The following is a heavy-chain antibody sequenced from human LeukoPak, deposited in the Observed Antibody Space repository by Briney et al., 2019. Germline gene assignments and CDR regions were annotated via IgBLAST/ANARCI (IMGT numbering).Heavy chain of an antibody. CDR3: ARGTMIVAKFFDY. V-gene: IGHV3-21*01. Sequence: GGSLRLSCAASGFTFSSYSMNGVRQAPGRGLEWVSSISSSSSYIYYADSVKGRFTISRDNAKTSLYLQMNSLRAEDTAVYYCARGTMIVAKFFDYWGQGTLVTVSS. J-gene: IGHJ4*02. CDR1: GFTFSSYS. CDR2: ISSSSSYI. D-gene: IGHD3-22*01.